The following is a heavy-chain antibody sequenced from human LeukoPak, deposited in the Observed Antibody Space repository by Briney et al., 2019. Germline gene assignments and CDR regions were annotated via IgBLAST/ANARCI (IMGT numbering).Heavy chain of an antibody. CDR3: AKISAAGPYDAFDI. CDR2: ISGSGGST. V-gene: IGHV3-23*01. D-gene: IGHD6-13*01. J-gene: IGHJ3*02. Sequence: GGSLRLSRAASGFTFSSYSMNWVRQAPGKGLEWVSAISGSGGSTYYADSVKGRFTISRDNSKNTLYLQMNSLRAEDTAVYYCAKISAAGPYDAFDIWGQGTMVTVSS. CDR1: GFTFSSYS.